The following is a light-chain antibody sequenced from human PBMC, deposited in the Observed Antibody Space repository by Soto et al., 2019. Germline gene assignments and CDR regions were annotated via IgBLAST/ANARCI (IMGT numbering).Light chain of an antibody. CDR3: QHYHSWPPYT. V-gene: IGKV3-15*01. Sequence: EIVATQSPATLSVSPGERATLSCRASQSVSSSLAWYQQKPGQAPRLLIYGASVRATGVPARFRGSGSGTEFTLTISGLQSEDFAIYYCQHYHSWPPYTFGQGTKVDIK. CDR2: GAS. J-gene: IGKJ2*01. CDR1: QSVSSS.